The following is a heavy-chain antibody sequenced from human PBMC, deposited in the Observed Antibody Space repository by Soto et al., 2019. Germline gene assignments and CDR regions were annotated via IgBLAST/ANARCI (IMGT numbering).Heavy chain of an antibody. J-gene: IGHJ4*02. CDR3: ARGSHSTTWYGGQFDY. CDR2: VSSSSTYI. Sequence: EVQLVDSGGGRVRPGGSLSLSCAASGLPSGSNTMNWVRKAPGKGRGGASSVSSSSTYIYYADSVKGRFTISRDNAKNSLYLQMNSLRAEDTAIYYCARGSHSTTWYGGQFDYWGQGTLVTVSS. CDR1: GLPSGSNT. D-gene: IGHD6-13*01. V-gene: IGHV3-21*01.